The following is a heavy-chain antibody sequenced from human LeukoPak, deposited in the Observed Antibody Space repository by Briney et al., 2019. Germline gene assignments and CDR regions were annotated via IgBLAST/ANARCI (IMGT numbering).Heavy chain of an antibody. J-gene: IGHJ4*02. Sequence: GASVKVSCKASGGTFSSYAISWVRQAPGQGLEWMGRIIPILGIANYAQKFQGRVTITADKSTSTAYMELSSLRSEDTAVYYCARDSELVEMATPTFFDYWGQGTLVTVSS. CDR1: GGTFSSYA. V-gene: IGHV1-69*04. D-gene: IGHD5-24*01. CDR2: IIPILGIA. CDR3: ARDSELVEMATPTFFDY.